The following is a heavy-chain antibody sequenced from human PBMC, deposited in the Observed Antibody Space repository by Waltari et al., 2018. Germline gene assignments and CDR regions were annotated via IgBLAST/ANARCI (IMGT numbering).Heavy chain of an antibody. D-gene: IGHD3-22*01. CDR3: ARDNSHYDSRGRRVYQYSYMDL. Sequence: EVHLVESGGGLVKPGGSLRLSCAASGISFSTYSMNWVRQAPGKGLEWVSSISNTGNYIYYKDSLKGRFTISRDNAKNSLYLEMNSLRAEDTAVYYCARDNSHYDSRGRRVYQYSYMDLWGKGTTVTVSS. J-gene: IGHJ6*03. CDR1: GISFSTYS. CDR2: ISNTGNYI. V-gene: IGHV3-21*01.